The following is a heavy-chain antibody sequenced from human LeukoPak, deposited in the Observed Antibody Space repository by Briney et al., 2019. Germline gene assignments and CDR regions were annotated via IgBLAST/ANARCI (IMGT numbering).Heavy chain of an antibody. V-gene: IGHV1-2*02. D-gene: IGHD4-17*01. J-gene: IGHJ4*02. CDR2: INPNSGGT. CDR3: ARKGRIYGDYDY. Sequence: ASVKVSCKASGYTFPDYYIHWVRQAPGQGLEWIGFINPNSGGTHYAQNFQGRVTVTRDTSISTVYLEMIRLRSDDTAVYYCARKGRIYGDYDYWGRGTLVTVFS. CDR1: GYTFPDYY.